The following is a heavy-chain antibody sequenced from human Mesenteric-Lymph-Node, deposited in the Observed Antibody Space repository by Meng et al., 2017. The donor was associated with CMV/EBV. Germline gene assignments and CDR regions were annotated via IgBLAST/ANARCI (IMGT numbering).Heavy chain of an antibody. CDR1: GYTFTGHY. V-gene: IGHV1-2*02. D-gene: IGHD3-10*01. CDR2: INPNRGDT. J-gene: IGHJ4*02. CDR3: ATVGSYGSGSYLAF. Sequence: ASVKVSCKASGYTFTGHYMHWVRQAPGQGLEWMGWINPNRGDTNYAQKFQGRVTMTRDTSISTAYMELSSLISDDSAVYYCATVGSYGSGSYLAFWGQGALVTVSS.